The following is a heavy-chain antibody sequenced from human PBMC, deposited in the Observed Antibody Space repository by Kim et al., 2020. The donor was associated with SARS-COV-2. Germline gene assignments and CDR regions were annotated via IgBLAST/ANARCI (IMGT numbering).Heavy chain of an antibody. V-gene: IGHV1-3*01. CDR2: INAGNGNT. CDR1: GYTLTSYA. CDR3: ARPYCSSTSCYTYGMDV. D-gene: IGHD2-2*02. Sequence: ASVKVSCKASGYTLTSYAMHWVRKAPGQRLEWMGWINAGNGNTKYSQKFQGRVTITRDTSASTAYMELSSLRSEDTAVYYCARPYCSSTSCYTYGMDVWGQGTTVTVSS. J-gene: IGHJ6*02.